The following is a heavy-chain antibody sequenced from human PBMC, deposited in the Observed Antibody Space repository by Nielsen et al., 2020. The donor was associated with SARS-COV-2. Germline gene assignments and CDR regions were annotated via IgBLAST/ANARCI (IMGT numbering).Heavy chain of an antibody. CDR1: GGSISSSSYY. Sequence: SETLSLTCTVSGGSISSSSYYWGWIRQPPGKGLEWIGSIYYSGSTYYNPSLKSRVTISVDTSKNQFSLKLSSVTAADTAVYYCATPTNYDYVWGSYRYSLYEYWGQGTLVTVSS. CDR2: IYYSGST. V-gene: IGHV4-39*01. J-gene: IGHJ4*02. CDR3: ATPTNYDYVWGSYRYSLYEY. D-gene: IGHD3-16*02.